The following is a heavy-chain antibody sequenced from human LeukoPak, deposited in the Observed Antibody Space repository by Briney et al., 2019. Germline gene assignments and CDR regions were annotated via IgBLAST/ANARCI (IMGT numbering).Heavy chain of an antibody. CDR3: ARDYWWNYDY. CDR1: GFTFSFYV. J-gene: IGHJ4*02. CDR2: ISKDGSDK. V-gene: IGHV3-30-3*01. Sequence: PGGSLRLSCAASGFTFSFYVMHWVRQAPGKGLEWVAVISKDGSDKYYPGSVRGRFTISRDNSKNTIYLQMDSLRAEDTAIYYCARDYWWNYDYWGQGTLVTVSS. D-gene: IGHD1-7*01.